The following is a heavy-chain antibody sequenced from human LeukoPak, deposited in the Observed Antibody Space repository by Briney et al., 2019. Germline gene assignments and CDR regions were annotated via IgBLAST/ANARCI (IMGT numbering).Heavy chain of an antibody. J-gene: IGHJ4*02. Sequence: GGSLRLSCAASGFTFSSYAMSWVRQAPGKGLEWVSTIGGSGGYTYYGDFVKGRFTISRDNSKNTLYLQMSSLRVEDTAVYYCAKSPVLGELSGTEYDFDYWGQGTLVTVSS. CDR1: GFTFSSYA. V-gene: IGHV3-23*01. CDR2: IGGSGGYT. CDR3: AKSPVLGELSGTEYDFDY. D-gene: IGHD3-16*02.